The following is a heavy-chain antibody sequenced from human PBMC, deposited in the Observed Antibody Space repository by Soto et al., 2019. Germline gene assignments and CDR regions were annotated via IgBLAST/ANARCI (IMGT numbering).Heavy chain of an antibody. CDR2: INHSGNT. CDR1: GGSFSDFY. Sequence: QVQLQLWGAGLLKPSESLSLTCAVYGGSFSDFYWTWIRQLPGKGLEWIGEINHSGNTNYNPSLKGRVAISVHPSKSQFSLYLGSVTAADTAVYYCGPRGAVADPRGYWGQGTLVTVSS. D-gene: IGHD6-19*01. J-gene: IGHJ4*02. V-gene: IGHV4-34*01. CDR3: GPRGAVADPRGY.